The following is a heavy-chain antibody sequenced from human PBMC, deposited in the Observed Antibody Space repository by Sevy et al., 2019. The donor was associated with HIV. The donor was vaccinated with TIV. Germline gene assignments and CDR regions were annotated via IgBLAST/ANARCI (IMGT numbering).Heavy chain of an antibody. D-gene: IGHD2-15*01. CDR2: VNTASGDT. CDR1: GYTFNNYI. J-gene: IGHJ4*02. CDR3: ARDFCSGGSCYSAFVY. V-gene: IGHV1-3*04. Sequence: ASVKVSCKGSGYTFNNYIIYWVRQAPGQSLEWMGWVNTASGDTKYSQKFQGRVIITTDTSARTVYMELNNLRSEDTAFYFCARDFCSGGSCYSAFVYWDQGTLVTVSS.